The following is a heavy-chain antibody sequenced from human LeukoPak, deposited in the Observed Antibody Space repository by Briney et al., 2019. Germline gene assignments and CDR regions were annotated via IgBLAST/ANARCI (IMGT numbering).Heavy chain of an antibody. D-gene: IGHD4-17*01. CDR2: ISYDGSNK. CDR1: GFTFSRYA. V-gene: IGHV3-30-3*01. J-gene: IGHJ4*02. Sequence: GGSLRLSCAASGFTFSRYAMHWVRRAPGKGLEWVALISYDGSNKYYADSVKGRFTISRDNSKNTLYLQMNSLRAEDTAVYYCAREAVTRNYFDYWGQGTLVTVSS. CDR3: AREAVTRNYFDY.